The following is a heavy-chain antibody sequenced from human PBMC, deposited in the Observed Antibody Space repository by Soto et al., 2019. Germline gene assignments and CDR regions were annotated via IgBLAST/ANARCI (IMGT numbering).Heavy chain of an antibody. CDR2: INHSGST. V-gene: IGHV4-34*01. CDR1: GGSFSGYY. CDR3: ARGSAFRSPYYYYYMDV. Sequence: SETLSLTCAVYGGSFSGYYWSWIRQPPGKGLEWIGEINHSGSTNYNPSLKSRVTIPVDTSKNQFSLKLSSVTAADTAVYYCARGSAFRSPYYYYYMDVWGKGTTVTVSS. J-gene: IGHJ6*03.